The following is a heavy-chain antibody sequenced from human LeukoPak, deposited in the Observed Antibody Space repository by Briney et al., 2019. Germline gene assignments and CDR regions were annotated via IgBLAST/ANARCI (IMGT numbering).Heavy chain of an antibody. Sequence: PSETLSLTCTVSGGSISSSSYYWGWIRQPPGKGLEWIGSIYYSGSTYYNPSLKSRVTISVDTSKNQFSLKLSSVTAADTAVYYCARAAYQLLPPANYYYYMDVWGKGTTVTVSS. J-gene: IGHJ6*03. CDR1: GGSISSSSYY. CDR2: IYYSGST. V-gene: IGHV4-39*07. D-gene: IGHD2-2*01. CDR3: ARAAYQLLPPANYYYYMDV.